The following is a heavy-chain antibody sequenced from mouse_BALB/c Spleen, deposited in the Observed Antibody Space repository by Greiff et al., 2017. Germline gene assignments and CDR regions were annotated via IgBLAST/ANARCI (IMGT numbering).Heavy chain of an antibody. CDR1: GFTFSSYA. CDR2: ISSGGSYT. Sequence: EVMLVESGGGLVKPGGSLKLSCAASGFTFSSYAMSWVRQTPEKRLEWVATISSGGSYTYYPDSVKGRFTISRDNAKNTLYLQMSSLRSEDTAMYYCARQVVDYWGQGTTLTVSS. CDR3: ARQVVDY. V-gene: IGHV5-9-3*01. D-gene: IGHD1-1*01. J-gene: IGHJ2*01.